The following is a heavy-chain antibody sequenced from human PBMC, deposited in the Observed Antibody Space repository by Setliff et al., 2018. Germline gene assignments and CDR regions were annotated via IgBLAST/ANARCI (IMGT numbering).Heavy chain of an antibody. D-gene: IGHD5-12*01. J-gene: IGHJ4*02. CDR3: ARCLPFLSGYERGAFDY. V-gene: IGHV1-18*01. Sequence: ASVKVSCKVSGYTFTNYGINWVRQAPGQRLEWVGWISAYNGDTNYAQKFQGRVTMTTDRSTSTAYMELRSLKSDDTAVYYCARCLPFLSGYERGAFDYWGQGTLVTVSS. CDR1: GYTFTNYG. CDR2: ISAYNGDT.